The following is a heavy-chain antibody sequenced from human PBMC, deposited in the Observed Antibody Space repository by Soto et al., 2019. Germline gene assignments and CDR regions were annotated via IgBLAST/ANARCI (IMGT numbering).Heavy chain of an antibody. CDR2: IDPSDSYT. V-gene: IGHV5-10-1*01. CDR1: GYSFTSYW. D-gene: IGHD3-10*01. Sequence: EVQLVQSGAEVKKPGESLRISCKGSGYSFTSYWISWVRQMPGKGLEWMGRIDPSDSYTNYSPSFQGHVTISADKSISTAYLQWSSLKASDTAMYYCARRHFRVQENLDGMDVWGQGTTVTVSS. J-gene: IGHJ6*02. CDR3: ARRHFRVQENLDGMDV.